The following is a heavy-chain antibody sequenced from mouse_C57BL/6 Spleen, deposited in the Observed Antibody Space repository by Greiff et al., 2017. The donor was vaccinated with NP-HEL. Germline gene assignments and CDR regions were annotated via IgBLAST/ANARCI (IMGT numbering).Heavy chain of an antibody. V-gene: IGHV5-4*03. J-gene: IGHJ1*03. CDR3: ARGNWDRYFDV. CDR2: ISDGGSYT. D-gene: IGHD4-1*01. Sequence: EVKVVESGGGLVKPGGSLKLSCAASGFTFSSYAMSWVRQTPEKRLEWVATISDGGSYTYYPDNVKGRFTISRDNAKNNLYLQMSHLKSEDTAMYYCARGNWDRYFDVWGTGTTVTVSS. CDR1: GFTFSSYA.